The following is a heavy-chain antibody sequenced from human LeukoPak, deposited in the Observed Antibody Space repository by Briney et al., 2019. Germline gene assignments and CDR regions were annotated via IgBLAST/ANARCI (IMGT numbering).Heavy chain of an antibody. J-gene: IGHJ6*03. CDR2: ISGGGGTT. Sequence: PGGSLRLSCAASGFTFSSFAMSWVRQAPGKGLEWVSAISGGGGTTDYADSVKGRFTISRDNSKNTLYLQMNSLRAEDTGVYYCAKGRVYMDVWSKGTTVTVSS. CDR1: GFTFSSFA. CDR3: AKGRVYMDV. V-gene: IGHV3-23*01.